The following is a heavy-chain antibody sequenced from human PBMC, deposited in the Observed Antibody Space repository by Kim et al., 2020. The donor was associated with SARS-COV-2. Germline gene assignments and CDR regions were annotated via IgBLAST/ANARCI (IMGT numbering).Heavy chain of an antibody. CDR3: ARETHYYGSGSYLKQRYFDL. Sequence: SVKVSCQASGGTFSSYAISWVRQAPGQGLEWMGGIIPIFGTANYAQKFQGRVTITADESTSTAYMELSSLRSEDTAVYYCARETHYYGSGSYLKQRYFDLWGRGTLVTVSS. J-gene: IGHJ2*01. V-gene: IGHV1-69*13. CDR2: IIPIFGTA. CDR1: GGTFSSYA. D-gene: IGHD3-10*01.